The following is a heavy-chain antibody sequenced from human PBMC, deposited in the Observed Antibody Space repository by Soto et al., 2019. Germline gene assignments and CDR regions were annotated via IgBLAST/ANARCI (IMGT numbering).Heavy chain of an antibody. CDR3: AAVPIYNWNYVGGYYFDS. CDR2: IVVGSGNT. V-gene: IGHV1-58*02. Sequence: GASVKVSCKASGFTFTSSAMQWVRQARGQRLEWIGWIVVGSGNTNYAQKFQERVTITRDMSTSTAYMERSSLRSEDTAVYYCAAVPIYNWNYVGGYYFDSWGQGTLVTVSS. J-gene: IGHJ4*02. D-gene: IGHD1-7*01. CDR1: GFTFTSSA.